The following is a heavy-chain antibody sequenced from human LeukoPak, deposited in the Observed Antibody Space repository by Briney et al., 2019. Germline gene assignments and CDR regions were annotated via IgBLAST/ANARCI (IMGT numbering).Heavy chain of an antibody. Sequence: PSRTLSLTCAVSVDSISSSKWWSWVRQAPGKGLEWIGEIHPGGSTNYNPSLKSRVTISIDKSRNQFSLKMSSVTAADTAVYYCARSRDTTNYYGMDVWGQGTTVTVSS. J-gene: IGHJ6*02. D-gene: IGHD1-26*01. CDR1: VDSISSSKW. CDR2: IHPGGST. V-gene: IGHV4-4*02. CDR3: ARSRDTTNYYGMDV.